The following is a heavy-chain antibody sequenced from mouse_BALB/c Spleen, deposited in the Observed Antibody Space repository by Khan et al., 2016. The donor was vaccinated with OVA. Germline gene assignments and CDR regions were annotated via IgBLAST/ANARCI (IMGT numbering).Heavy chain of an antibody. V-gene: IGHV3-2*02. CDR2: INYSGNT. D-gene: IGHD2-4*01. J-gene: IGHJ3*01. Sequence: EVQLQESGPGLVKPSQSLSLTCTVTGYSITSEYAWNWIRQFPENKLEWMGYINYSGNTRFNPSLKSRTSITRDTSKNQFFLQLNSVTTEDTATYYCARKDYYDYAPFPYWCQGTLVTVSA. CDR3: ARKDYYDYAPFPY. CDR1: GYSITSEYA.